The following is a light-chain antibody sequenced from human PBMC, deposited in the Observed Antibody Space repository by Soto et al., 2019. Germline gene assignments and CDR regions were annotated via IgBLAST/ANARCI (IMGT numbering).Light chain of an antibody. J-gene: IGKJ1*01. CDR2: GAS. Sequence: EIVLTQSPGTLSLSPGERATLSCRASQSVSNTYLAWYQQKPGQAPRLLIYGASNRATGTPDRFSGNGSGTDFTLTINRLEPEDFAVYYCQQYGSSPATFGQGTKVDIK. CDR3: QQYGSSPAT. CDR1: QSVSNTY. V-gene: IGKV3-20*01.